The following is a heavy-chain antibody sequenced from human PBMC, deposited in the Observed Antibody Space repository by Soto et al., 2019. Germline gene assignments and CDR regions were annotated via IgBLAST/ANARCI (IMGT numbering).Heavy chain of an antibody. Sequence: QVQLQESGPGLVKPSETLSLTCTVSGGSVSSGSYYWSWIRQAPGKGLEWIGYIYYSGSTNYNPSLTSRVTISVDTSKNQFSLKLSSVTAADTAVYYCAGIVVVTATTYWYFDLWGRGTLVTVSS. CDR2: IYYSGST. CDR1: GGSVSSGSYY. V-gene: IGHV4-61*01. J-gene: IGHJ2*01. D-gene: IGHD2-21*02. CDR3: AGIVVVTATTYWYFDL.